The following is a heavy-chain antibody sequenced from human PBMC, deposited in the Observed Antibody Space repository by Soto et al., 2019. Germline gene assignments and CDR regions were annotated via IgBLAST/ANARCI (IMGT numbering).Heavy chain of an antibody. V-gene: IGHV1-3*01. D-gene: IGHD1-26*01. J-gene: IGHJ4*02. CDR3: ARESPYSGRRLDY. CDR1: GYTFSNYA. CDR2: INAGSSST. Sequence: QVQLLQSGAEVRIPGASVKVSCKASGYTFSNYAIHWVRQAPGQRLEWMGWINAGSSSTKYSQKFQGRVTISRDTPASIAYMELSSLRSEDAAVYYCARESPYSGRRLDYWGQGTLVTVSS.